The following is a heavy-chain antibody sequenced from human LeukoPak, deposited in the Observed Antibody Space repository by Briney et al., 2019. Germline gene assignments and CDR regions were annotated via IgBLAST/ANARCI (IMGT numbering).Heavy chain of an antibody. D-gene: IGHD3-10*01. J-gene: IGHJ5*01. CDR1: GFTFSSYG. Sequence: GGALRLSCAASGFTFSSYGMHWGRQAPGRGLEWLTFISLDGSRKSYADSVKGRFTFSRDDSKNTLYLEMNSLRAEDTATYYCARDRAVSWLDSWGLGTLVTVSS. CDR2: ISLDGSRK. CDR3: ARDRAVSWLDS. V-gene: IGHV3-33*05.